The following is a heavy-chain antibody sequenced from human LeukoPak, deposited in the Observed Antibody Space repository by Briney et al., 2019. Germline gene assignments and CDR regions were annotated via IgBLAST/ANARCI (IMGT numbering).Heavy chain of an antibody. CDR2: ISGSGGST. V-gene: IGHV3-23*01. CDR3: AKQHFDWLDDWFDP. D-gene: IGHD3-9*01. J-gene: IGHJ5*02. Sequence: GGSLRLSCAASGFTFRRYGMTWVRQAPGKGLEWVSSISGSGGSTFYADSVKGRFTISRDNSKNTLYLQMNSLRAEDTAVYYCAKQHFDWLDDWFDPWGQGTLVTVSS. CDR1: GFTFRRYG.